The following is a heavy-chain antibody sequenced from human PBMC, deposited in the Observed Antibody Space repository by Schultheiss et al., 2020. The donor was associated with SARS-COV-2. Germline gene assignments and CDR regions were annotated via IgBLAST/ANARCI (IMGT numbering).Heavy chain of an antibody. CDR1: GFSFSSNA. V-gene: IGHV3-30*04. J-gene: IGHJ6*02. CDR3: AKSFGGNYFFYYGIDI. D-gene: IGHD4-23*01. Sequence: GESLKISCAASGFSFSSNALHWVRRAPGKGLEWVAVISYDGDSEYYADSVKGRFTVSRDNSKNTLHLEMNSLRPEDTGVYFCAKSFGGNYFFYYGIDIWGQGTTVTVSS. CDR2: ISYDGDSE.